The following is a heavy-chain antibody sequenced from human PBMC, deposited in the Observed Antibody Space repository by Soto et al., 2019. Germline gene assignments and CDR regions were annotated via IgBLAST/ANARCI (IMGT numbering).Heavy chain of an antibody. Sequence: EVQLLESGGGLVQPGGSVRLSCAASGFPFSSYAMSWVRQAPGKGLEWVSAISGNGAETSYAASVRGRFTISRDNSRDTLYLQMTSLRADDTAVYYCARDRQQWLEPAGGALPFWGQGTMVIVSS. D-gene: IGHD6-19*01. V-gene: IGHV3-23*01. CDR2: ISGNGAET. CDR3: ARDRQQWLEPAGGALPF. J-gene: IGHJ3*01. CDR1: GFPFSSYA.